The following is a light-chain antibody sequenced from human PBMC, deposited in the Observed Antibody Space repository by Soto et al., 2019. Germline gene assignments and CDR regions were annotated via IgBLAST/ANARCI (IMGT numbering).Light chain of an antibody. CDR2: GAS. Sequence: EIVLTQSPGTLSLSPGERATLSCRASQTLTSTYLAWYQQKPGQAPRLLIYGASTRATGSPDRFSGSGSGTDVTLTISRLEPEDFAGYYCQQYHTSLLTFGGGTKVEIK. CDR3: QQYHTSLLT. J-gene: IGKJ4*01. V-gene: IGKV3-20*01. CDR1: QTLTSTY.